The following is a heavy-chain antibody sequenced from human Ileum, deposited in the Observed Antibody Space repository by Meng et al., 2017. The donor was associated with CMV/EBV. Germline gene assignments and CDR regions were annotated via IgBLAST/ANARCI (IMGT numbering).Heavy chain of an antibody. CDR3: ARGAGGFDQ. J-gene: IGHJ4*02. CDR1: GFTFGNYW. D-gene: IGHD3-10*01. V-gene: IGHV3-74*03. CDR2: INNDGSTT. Sequence: GESLKISCVGSGFTFGNYWMHWVRQAPGKGLVWVSHINNDGSTTTYADSVKGRFTISRDNAKNTLYLQMNSLRVEDTAVYYCARGAGGFDQWGQGALVTVSS.